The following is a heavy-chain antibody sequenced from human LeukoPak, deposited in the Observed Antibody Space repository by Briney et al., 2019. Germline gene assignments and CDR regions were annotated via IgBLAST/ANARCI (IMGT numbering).Heavy chain of an antibody. CDR1: GGTFTSYA. CDR2: IIPIFGTA. CDR3: ATGILLRNWNSPFDY. Sequence: GSSVKVSCKASGGTFTSYAISWVRQAPGQGLEWRGGIIPIFGTANYAQKFQGRVTITTDESTSTAYMELSSLRSEDTAVYYCATGILLRNWNSPFDYWGQGTLVTVSS. D-gene: IGHD1-7*01. J-gene: IGHJ4*02. V-gene: IGHV1-69*05.